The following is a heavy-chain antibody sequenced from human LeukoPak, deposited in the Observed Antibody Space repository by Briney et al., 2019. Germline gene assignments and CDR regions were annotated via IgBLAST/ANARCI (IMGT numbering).Heavy chain of an antibody. CDR2: IYSGGST. Sequence: GGSLRLYCAASGFTVSSNYMSWVRQAPGKGLEWVSVIYSGGSTYYAGSVKGRFTISKDNSKNTLYLQMNSLRAEDTAVYYCAREDYGDYGYYYGMDVWGQGTTVTVSS. CDR3: AREDYGDYGYYYGMDV. V-gene: IGHV3-66*02. D-gene: IGHD4-17*01. J-gene: IGHJ6*02. CDR1: GFTVSSNY.